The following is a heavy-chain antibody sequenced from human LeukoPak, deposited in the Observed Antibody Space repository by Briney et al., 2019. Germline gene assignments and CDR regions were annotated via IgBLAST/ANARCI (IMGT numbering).Heavy chain of an antibody. CDR3: ARALGLRIYYYYYYMDV. Sequence: GGSLRLSCAASGFTFSSYWMSWVRQAPGKGLEWISFIGASGATTYYADSVKGRFTISRDNAKNSLYLEMNSLRAEDTAVYYCARALGLRIYYYYYYMDVWGKGTTVTISS. V-gene: IGHV3-48*04. D-gene: IGHD2-21*01. J-gene: IGHJ6*03. CDR1: GFTFSSYW. CDR2: IGASGATT.